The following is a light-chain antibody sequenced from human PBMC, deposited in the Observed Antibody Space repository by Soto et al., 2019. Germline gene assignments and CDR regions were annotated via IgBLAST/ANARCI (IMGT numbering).Light chain of an antibody. CDR1: QSVSSSY. J-gene: IGKJ1*01. CDR3: QQYGSSTPWT. CDR2: GAS. Sequence: EIVLTQSPGTLSLSPGERATLSCRASQSVSSSYLAWYQQKPGQAPRRLIYGASSRATGIPDRFSGSGSGTDFTLTISRLEPEDFAVYYCQQYGSSTPWTFGQGTKVEIK. V-gene: IGKV3-20*01.